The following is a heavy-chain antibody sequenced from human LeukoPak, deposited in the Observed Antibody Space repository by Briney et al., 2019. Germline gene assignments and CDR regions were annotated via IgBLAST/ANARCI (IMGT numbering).Heavy chain of an antibody. CDR2: IYPGDSDR. Sequence: GESLKISCRGSGYTFSNYWIGWVRQMPGKGLEWMAIIYPGDSDRRYSPSFQGQVTISADRSIRTAYLQWSSLKASDTAIYYCARLTWDQYFFDFWGQGIQVTVSS. V-gene: IGHV5-51*01. D-gene: IGHD1-26*01. CDR3: ARLTWDQYFFDF. CDR1: GYTFSNYW. J-gene: IGHJ4*01.